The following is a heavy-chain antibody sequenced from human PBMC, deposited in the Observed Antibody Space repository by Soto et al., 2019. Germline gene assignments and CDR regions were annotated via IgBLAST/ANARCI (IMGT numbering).Heavy chain of an antibody. J-gene: IGHJ4*02. CDR1: GVSISSYY. CDR3: ERGKYSSGWYYFDY. Sequence: SETLSLTCTVSGVSISSYYWSWIRQPPGKGQEWIGYIYYSGSTNYNPSLKSRVTISVDTSKNQFSLKLSSVTAADTAVYYCERGKYSSGWYYFDYWGQGTLVTVSS. CDR2: IYYSGST. D-gene: IGHD6-19*01. V-gene: IGHV4-59*01.